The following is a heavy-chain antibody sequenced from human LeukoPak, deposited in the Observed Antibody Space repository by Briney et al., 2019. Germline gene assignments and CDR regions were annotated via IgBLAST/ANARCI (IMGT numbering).Heavy chain of an antibody. CDR1: GFTFSSYA. Sequence: GGSLRLSCAASGFTFSSYAMSWVRQAPGKGLEFVSAISSNGGSTYYADSVKGRFTISRDNSKNTLYLQVSSLRADDTAVYYCVKNGIYSSGWYGGYFDYWGQGTLVTVSS. V-gene: IGHV3-64D*09. J-gene: IGHJ4*02. CDR2: ISSNGGST. CDR3: VKNGIYSSGWYGGYFDY. D-gene: IGHD6-19*01.